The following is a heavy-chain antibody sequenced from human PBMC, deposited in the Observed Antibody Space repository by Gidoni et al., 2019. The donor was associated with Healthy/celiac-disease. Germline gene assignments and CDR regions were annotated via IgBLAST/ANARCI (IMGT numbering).Heavy chain of an antibody. V-gene: IGHV3-33*01. J-gene: IGHJ6*02. Sequence: GFTFSSYGMHWVRQAPGKGLEWVAVIWYDGSNKYYADSVKGRFTISRDNSKNTLYLQMNSLRAEDTAVYYCAREPYSSSSPYYYYGMDVWGQGTTVTVSS. D-gene: IGHD6-6*01. CDR1: GFTFSSYG. CDR3: AREPYSSSSPYYYYGMDV. CDR2: IWYDGSNK.